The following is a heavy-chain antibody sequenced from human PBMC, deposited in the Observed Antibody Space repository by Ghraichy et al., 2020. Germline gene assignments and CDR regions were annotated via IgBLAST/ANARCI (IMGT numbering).Heavy chain of an antibody. V-gene: IGHV3-7*01. J-gene: IGHJ4*02. CDR2: VNQDGSER. CDR1: GFIFSGFA. Sequence: GGSLRLSCAASGFIFSGFAMSWVRQAPGKGLEWVSNVNQDGSERSYVESVRGRFTISRDNSKKSLYLQMNSLRVEDTAVYYCARWGTGNLDYWGQVTLFTLSS. D-gene: IGHD3-16*01. CDR3: ARWGTGNLDY.